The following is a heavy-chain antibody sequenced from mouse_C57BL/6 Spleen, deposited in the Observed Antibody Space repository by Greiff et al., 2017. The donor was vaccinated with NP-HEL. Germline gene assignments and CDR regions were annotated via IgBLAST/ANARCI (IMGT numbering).Heavy chain of an antibody. CDR1: GFSLTSYG. V-gene: IGHV2-6-1*01. Sequence: VQRVESGPGLVAPSQSLSITCTVSGFSLTSYGVHWVRQPPGKGLEWLVVIWSDGSTTYTSALNSRLSISKDNSKSQVFLKMNSLQTDDKAMYYCGRHIYDGYYDAMDYWGQGTSVTVSS. CDR3: GRHIYDGYYDAMDY. D-gene: IGHD2-3*01. CDR2: IWSDGST. J-gene: IGHJ4*01.